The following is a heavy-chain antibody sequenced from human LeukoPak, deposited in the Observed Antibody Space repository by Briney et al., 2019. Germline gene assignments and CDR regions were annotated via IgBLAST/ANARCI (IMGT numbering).Heavy chain of an antibody. CDR3: AKANQYSSGYYYYYYGMDV. V-gene: IGHV3-30-3*01. CDR1: GFTFSSYA. J-gene: IGHJ6*02. D-gene: IGHD6-19*01. CDR2: ISYDGINK. Sequence: PGGSLRLSCAASGFTFSSYAMHWVRQAPGKGLEWVAVISYDGINKYYADSVKGRFTISRDNSKNTLYLQMNSLRAVDTAVYYCAKANQYSSGYYYYYYGMDVWGQGTTVTVSS.